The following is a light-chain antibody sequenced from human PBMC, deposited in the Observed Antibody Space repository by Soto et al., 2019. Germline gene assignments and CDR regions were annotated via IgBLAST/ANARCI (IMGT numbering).Light chain of an antibody. V-gene: IGKV1-5*03. CDR3: QQYNSYV. Sequence: DVQMIQTPSSLSASVGDRVILTCRASQSIGNWLAWYQQQPGKAPKLLIYKASSLESGVPTRFSGSGSGTDFTLTISSLQPEDFATYYCQQYNSYVFGPGTKVDI. CDR2: KAS. CDR1: QSIGNW. J-gene: IGKJ3*01.